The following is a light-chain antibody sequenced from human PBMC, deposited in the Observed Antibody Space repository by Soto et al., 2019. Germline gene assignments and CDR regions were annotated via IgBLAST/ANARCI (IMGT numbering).Light chain of an antibody. CDR2: DVS. CDR1: SSDVGGYNY. J-gene: IGLJ2*01. CDR3: SSYTSSSTVV. V-gene: IGLV2-14*01. Sequence: QSVLTQPASVSGSPEQSITISCTGTSSDVGGYNYVSWYQQHPGKAPKLMIYDVSNRPSGVSNRFSGSKSGNTASLTISGLQAEDEADYYCSSYTSSSTVVFAGGTKVTVL.